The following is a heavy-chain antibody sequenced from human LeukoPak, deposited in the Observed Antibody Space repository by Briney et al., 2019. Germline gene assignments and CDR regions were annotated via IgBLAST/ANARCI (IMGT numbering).Heavy chain of an antibody. CDR1: GGSISSSSYY. Sequence: SETLSLTCSVSGGSISSSSYYWGWIRQPPGKKLEWIGNIYYSGSTYYNPSLKSRVTISVDTSKNQFSLKLSSVTAADTAVYYCARPQRYSMYALDYWGQGTLVTVSS. J-gene: IGHJ4*02. CDR3: ARPQRYSMYALDY. V-gene: IGHV4-39*01. D-gene: IGHD5/OR15-5a*01. CDR2: IYYSGST.